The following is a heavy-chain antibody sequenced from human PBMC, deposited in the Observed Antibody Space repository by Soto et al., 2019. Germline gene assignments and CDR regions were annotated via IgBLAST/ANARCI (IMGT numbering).Heavy chain of an antibody. V-gene: IGHV1-69*02. CDR3: ARGDGYSSSWPPVTFDY. Sequence: QVQLVQSGAEVKKPGSSVKVSCKASGGTFSSYTISWVRQAPGQGLEWMGRIIPILGIANYAQKFQGRVTITADKSTSTAYMELSSLRSEDTAVYYFARGDGYSSSWPPVTFDYWGQGTLVTVSS. CDR1: GGTFSSYT. CDR2: IIPILGIA. D-gene: IGHD6-13*01. J-gene: IGHJ4*02.